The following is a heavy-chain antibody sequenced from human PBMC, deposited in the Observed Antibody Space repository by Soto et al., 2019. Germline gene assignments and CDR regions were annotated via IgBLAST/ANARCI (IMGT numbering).Heavy chain of an antibody. CDR3: AGGLCSSASCFYYYYMDV. D-gene: IGHD2-2*01. CDR2: ISSYGGST. V-gene: IGHV3-64*01. J-gene: IGHJ6*03. CDR1: GFTFSSYA. Sequence: GGSLRLSCAASGFTFSSYAMHWVRQAPGKGLEYVSAISSYGGSTYYANSVKGRFTISRDNSENTLYLQMGSLRAEDMAVYYCAGGLCSSASCFYYYYMDVWGKGTTVTVSS.